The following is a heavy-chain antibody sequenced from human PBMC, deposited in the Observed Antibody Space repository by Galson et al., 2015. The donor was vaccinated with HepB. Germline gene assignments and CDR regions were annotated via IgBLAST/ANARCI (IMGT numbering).Heavy chain of an antibody. V-gene: IGHV3-23*01. J-gene: IGHJ6*02. CDR1: GFTFSSYA. CDR2: ISGSGGST. Sequence: SLRLSCAASGFTFSSYAMSWVRQAPGKGLEWVSAISGSGGSTYYADSVKGRFTISRDNSKNTLYLQMNSLRAEDTAVYYCAKRFTAMVTPYGMDVWGQGTTVTVSS. CDR3: AKRFTAMVTPYGMDV. D-gene: IGHD5-18*01.